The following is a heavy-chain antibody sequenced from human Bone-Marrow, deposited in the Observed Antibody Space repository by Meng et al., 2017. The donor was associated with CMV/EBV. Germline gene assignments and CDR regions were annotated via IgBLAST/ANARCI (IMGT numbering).Heavy chain of an antibody. CDR3: AKDQADVKDTAMGRGYFDY. J-gene: IGHJ4*02. CDR1: FSSYG. D-gene: IGHD5-18*01. V-gene: IGHV3-30*18. Sequence: FSSYGMHWVRQAPGKGLEWVAVISYDGSNKYYAVSVQGRFTISRDNSKNTLYLQMNSLRAEDTAVYYCAKDQADVKDTAMGRGYFDYWGQGTLVTVSS. CDR2: ISYDGSNK.